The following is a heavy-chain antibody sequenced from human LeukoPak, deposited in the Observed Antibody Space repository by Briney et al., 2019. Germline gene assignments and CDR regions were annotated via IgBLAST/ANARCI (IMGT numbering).Heavy chain of an antibody. CDR3: ASVDYIVATINY. V-gene: IGHV1-69*04. J-gene: IGHJ4*02. D-gene: IGHD5-12*01. CDR2: IIPILGIA. Sequence: GASVKVSCKASGGTFSSYAISWVRQAPGQGLEWMGRIIPILGIANYAQKFQGRVTITADKSTSTAYMELSSLRSEDTAVYYCASVDYIVATINYWGQGTLVTVSS. CDR1: GGTFSSYA.